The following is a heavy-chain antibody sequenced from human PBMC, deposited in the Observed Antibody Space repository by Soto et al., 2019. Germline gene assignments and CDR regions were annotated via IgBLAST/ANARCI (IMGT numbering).Heavy chain of an antibody. J-gene: IGHJ5*02. CDR2: IYYSGST. CDR1: GGSIVSRGYY. V-gene: IGHV4-31*03. Sequence: SETLCLTCTVAGGSIVSRGYYWSWIRQHPGKGLEWIGYIYYSGSTYYNPSLKSRVTISVDTSKNLFSLKLSSVTPADTAVYYCAREGHPLNWFDPWGQGTLVTVSS. CDR3: AREGHPLNWFDP.